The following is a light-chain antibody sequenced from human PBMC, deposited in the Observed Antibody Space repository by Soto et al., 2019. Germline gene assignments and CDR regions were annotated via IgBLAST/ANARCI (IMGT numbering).Light chain of an antibody. CDR2: AVR. CDR1: STDVGSYNY. V-gene: IGLV2-14*01. J-gene: IGLJ1*01. Sequence: LTQPASVSGSPGQSITISCTGTSTDVGSYNYVSWYQQHPGKAPKLMIYAVRDRPSGISSRFSGSKSGNTASLTISGLQTEDEADYYCSSYTSSSTLFGTGTKVTVL. CDR3: SSYTSSSTL.